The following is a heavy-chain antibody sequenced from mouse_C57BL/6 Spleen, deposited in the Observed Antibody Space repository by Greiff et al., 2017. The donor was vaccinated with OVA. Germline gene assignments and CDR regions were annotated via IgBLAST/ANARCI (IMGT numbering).Heavy chain of an antibody. CDR2: ISYDGSN. Sequence: EVQLQESGPGLVKPSQSLSLTCSVTGYSITSGYYWNWIRQFPGNKLEWMGYISYDGSNNYNPSLKNRISITRDTSKNQFFLKLNSVTTEDTATYYCARGRLPLAMDYWGQGTSVTVSS. CDR1: GYSITSGYY. J-gene: IGHJ4*01. CDR3: ARGRLPLAMDY. V-gene: IGHV3-6*01.